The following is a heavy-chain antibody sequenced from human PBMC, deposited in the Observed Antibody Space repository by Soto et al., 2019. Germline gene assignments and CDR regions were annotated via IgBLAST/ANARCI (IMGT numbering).Heavy chain of an antibody. CDR2: ISPMFDAA. J-gene: IGHJ4*02. D-gene: IGHD3-10*01. CDR3: AREVQVHTPAFVY. CDR1: GGTFNTYA. V-gene: IGHV1-69*19. Sequence: QVQLVQSGAEMKKPGSSVKVSCQSSGGTFNTYAMNWVRQAPGQGPEWMGDISPMFDAANYAPKFQGRVTIPADESTGTSYMQLSSLTSEDTALYFCAREVQVHTPAFVYWGQGTLVTVSS.